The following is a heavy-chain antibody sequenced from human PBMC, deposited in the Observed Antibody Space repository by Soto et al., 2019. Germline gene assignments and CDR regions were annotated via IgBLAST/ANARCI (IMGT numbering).Heavy chain of an antibody. CDR1: GGSISSGGYY. CDR2: IYNSGST. V-gene: IGHV4-31*01. CDR3: ARDPAP. J-gene: IGHJ5*02. Sequence: QVQLQESGPGLVKPSQTLSLTCTVSGGSISSGGYYWSWIRQHPGKGLEWIGYIYNSGSTYYNPSLXXXXXXXXXXXXXXXSLXXXXXTAADTAVYYCARDPAPWGQGTLVTVSS.